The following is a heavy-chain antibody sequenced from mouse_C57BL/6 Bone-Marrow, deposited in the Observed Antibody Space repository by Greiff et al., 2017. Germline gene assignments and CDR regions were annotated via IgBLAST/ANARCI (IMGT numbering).Heavy chain of an antibody. CDR3: ARGKLGAY. CDR2: IHPNSGST. V-gene: IGHV1-64*01. D-gene: IGHD4-1*01. J-gene: IGHJ3*01. Sequence: QVQLKQPGAELVKPGASVKLSCKASGYTFTSYWMHWVKQRPGQGLEWIGMIHPNSGSTNYNEKFKSKATLTVDKSSSTSYMQRSSLTSEDSAVYCCARGKLGAYWGQGTLVTVSA. CDR1: GYTFTSYW.